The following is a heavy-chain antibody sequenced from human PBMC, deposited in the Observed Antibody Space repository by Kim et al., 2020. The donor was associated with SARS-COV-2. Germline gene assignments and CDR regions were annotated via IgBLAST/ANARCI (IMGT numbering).Heavy chain of an antibody. Sequence: KKDYADAVKDRFVSSRDNSKNTLYLQMNSLKAEDTAVYYCARDFTADYFDYWGQGTLVTVSS. D-gene: IGHD2-21*02. CDR3: ARDFTADYFDY. CDR2: KK. J-gene: IGHJ4*02. V-gene: IGHV3-33*01.